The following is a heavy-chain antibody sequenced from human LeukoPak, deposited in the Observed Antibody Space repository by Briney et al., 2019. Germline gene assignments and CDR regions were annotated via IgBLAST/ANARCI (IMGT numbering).Heavy chain of an antibody. D-gene: IGHD6-13*01. CDR2: ISGSGGST. CDR3: AKEIYSSSWYYFDY. Sequence: GGSLRLSCAASGFTFSSYALSWVRQAPGKGLEWVSAISGSGGSTYYAHSVKGRFTISRDNSKNTLYLQMNSLRAEDTAVYYCAKEIYSSSWYYFDYWGQGTLVTVSS. V-gene: IGHV3-23*01. CDR1: GFTFSSYA. J-gene: IGHJ4*02.